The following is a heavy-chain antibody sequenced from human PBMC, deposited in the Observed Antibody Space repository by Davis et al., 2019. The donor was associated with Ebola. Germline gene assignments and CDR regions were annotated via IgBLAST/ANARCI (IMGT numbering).Heavy chain of an antibody. Sequence: PGGSLRLSCAASGFTFHASAMHWVRLAPGRGLEWVSGITWNSDSIGYADSVKGRFTISRDNAKNSLYLQMNSLRAEDTALYYCVKDMSDYYYTMDVWGQGTTVTVSS. CDR1: GFTFHASA. J-gene: IGHJ6*02. CDR2: ITWNSDSI. V-gene: IGHV3-9*01. CDR3: VKDMSDYYYTMDV.